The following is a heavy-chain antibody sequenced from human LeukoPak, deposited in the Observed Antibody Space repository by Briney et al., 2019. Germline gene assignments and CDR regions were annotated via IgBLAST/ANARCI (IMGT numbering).Heavy chain of an antibody. D-gene: IGHD1-14*01. CDR2: INPDSGGS. J-gene: IGHJ4*02. CDR1: GYTFTGYY. Sequence: ASVKVSCKASGYTFTGYYMHWVRQAPGQGPEWMGWINPDSGGSEYGQKFQGRVTFTSDTSSTTIYMEVRSLKSDDAAVYYCARDMTGGIWARATSFDHWGQGTLVTVSS. V-gene: IGHV1-2*02. CDR3: ARDMTGGIWARATSFDH.